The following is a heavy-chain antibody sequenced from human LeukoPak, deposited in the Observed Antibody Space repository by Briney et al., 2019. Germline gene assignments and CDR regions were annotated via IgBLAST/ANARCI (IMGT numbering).Heavy chain of an antibody. J-gene: IGHJ4*02. V-gene: IGHV1-2*02. D-gene: IGHD3-3*01. CDR2: INPKSGDT. CDR3: VRDESGPNPNYFDY. CDR1: GYTFTDYF. Sequence: ASVKVSCKASGYTFTDYFMHWVRQAPGQGPEWMGWINPKSGDTKYAERFEDRVSVTRDTSISTAYIELSSLTSDDTAVYYCVRDESGPNPNYFDYWGQGTLVTVSS.